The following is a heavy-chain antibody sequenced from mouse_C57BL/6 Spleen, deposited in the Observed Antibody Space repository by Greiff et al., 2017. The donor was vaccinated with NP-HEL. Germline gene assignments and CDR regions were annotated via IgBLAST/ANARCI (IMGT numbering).Heavy chain of an antibody. Sequence: EVKLVESGGGLVKPGGSLKLSCAASGFTFSSYAMSWVRQTPEKRLEWVATISDGGSYTYYPDNVKGRFTISRDNAKNNLYLQMSHLKSEDTAMYYCASVYYDYDGGYFDYWGQGTTLTVSS. CDR1: GFTFSSYA. CDR3: ASVYYDYDGGYFDY. CDR2: ISDGGSYT. J-gene: IGHJ2*01. D-gene: IGHD2-4*01. V-gene: IGHV5-4*03.